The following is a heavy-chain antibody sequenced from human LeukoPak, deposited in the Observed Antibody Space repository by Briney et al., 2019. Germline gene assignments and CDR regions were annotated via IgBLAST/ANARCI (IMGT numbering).Heavy chain of an antibody. V-gene: IGHV4-34*01. CDR2: INHSGST. Sequence: SETLSLTCAVYGGSFSDYYWSWIRQPPGKGLEWIGEINHSGSTNYNPSLKSRVTISVDTSKNQFSLKLSSVTAADTAVYYCARDSTVTRKIDYWGQGTLVTVSS. CDR1: GGSFSDYY. J-gene: IGHJ4*02. CDR3: ARDSTVTRKIDY. D-gene: IGHD4-17*01.